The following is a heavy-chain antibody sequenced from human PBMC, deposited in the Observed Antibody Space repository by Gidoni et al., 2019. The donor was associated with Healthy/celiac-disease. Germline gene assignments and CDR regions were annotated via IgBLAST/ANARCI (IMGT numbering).Heavy chain of an antibody. CDR2: ISWNSGSI. V-gene: IGHV3-9*01. D-gene: IGHD3-10*01. CDR3: DY. CDR1: GFTFDDYA. Sequence: EVQLVESGGGLVQPGRSLRLSCAASGFTFDDYAMHWGLQAPGKGLEWVSGISWNSGSIGYADSVKGRFTISRYNAKNSLYYCAKDTSPLYVSGGDFDYWGQGTLVTVSS. J-gene: IGHJ4*02.